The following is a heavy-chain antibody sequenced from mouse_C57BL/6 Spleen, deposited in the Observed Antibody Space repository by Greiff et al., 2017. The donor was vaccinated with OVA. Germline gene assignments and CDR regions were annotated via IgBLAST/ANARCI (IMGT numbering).Heavy chain of an antibody. CDR2: IDPSDSYT. D-gene: IGHD1-1*01. Sequence: QVHVKQPGAELVMPGASVKLSCKASGYTFTSYWMHWVKQRPGQGLEWIGEIDPSDSYTNYNQKFKGKSTLTVDKSSSTAYMQLSSLTSEDSAVYYCARAGHYYGSSYGGYFDVWGTGTTVTVSS. V-gene: IGHV1-69*01. CDR3: ARAGHYYGSSYGGYFDV. J-gene: IGHJ1*03. CDR1: GYTFTSYW.